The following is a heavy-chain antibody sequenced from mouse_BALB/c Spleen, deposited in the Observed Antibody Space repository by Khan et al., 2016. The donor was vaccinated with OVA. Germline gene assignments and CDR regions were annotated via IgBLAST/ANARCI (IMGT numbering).Heavy chain of an antibody. J-gene: IGHJ2*01. CDR3: ARPAYDGYYDY. CDR1: GYTFTDYA. CDR2: ISTYSGNT. D-gene: IGHD2-3*01. Sequence: QVQLQQSGPELVRPGVSVKISCKGSGYTFTDYAMYWVKQRHAKSLEWIGLISTYSGNTNYNQKFKGKATMTVDKSSSTAYMELARLTSEDSAIXYCARPAYDGYYDYWGQGTTLTVSS. V-gene: IGHV1S137*01.